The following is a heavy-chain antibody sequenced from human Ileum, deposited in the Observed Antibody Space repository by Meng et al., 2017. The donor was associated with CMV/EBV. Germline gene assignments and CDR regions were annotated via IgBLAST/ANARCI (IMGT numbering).Heavy chain of an antibody. J-gene: IGHJ4*02. D-gene: IGHD3-10*01. CDR2: IGEDGSET. V-gene: IGHV3-7*01. Sequence: GGSLRLSCAASGFTFSGFWMTWVRLAPGKGLEWVANIGEDGSETHYVDSVEGRFTVSRDNAKNSLYLQMISLRAEDTALYYCARGGWASPDYWGQGTLVTVSS. CDR1: GFTFSGFW. CDR3: ARGGWASPDY.